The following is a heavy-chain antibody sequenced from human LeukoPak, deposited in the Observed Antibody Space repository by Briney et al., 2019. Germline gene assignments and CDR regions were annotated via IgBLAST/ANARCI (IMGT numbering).Heavy chain of an antibody. V-gene: IGHV4-4*02. J-gene: IGHJ6*03. Sequence: PSGTLSLTCAVSGGSISSSNWWSWVRQPPGKGLEWIGEIYHSGSTNYNPSLKSRVTISVDKSKNHFSLKLSSVTAADTAVYYCARDLRAYYYYYMDVWGKGTTVTVSS. CDR3: ARDLRAYYYYYMDV. CDR2: IYHSGST. CDR1: GGSISSSNW.